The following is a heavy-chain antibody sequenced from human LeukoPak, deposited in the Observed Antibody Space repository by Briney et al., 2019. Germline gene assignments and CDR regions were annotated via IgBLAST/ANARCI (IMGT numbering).Heavy chain of an antibody. J-gene: IGHJ6*02. Sequence: ASVKVSCKASGYTFTSYDINWVRQATGQGLEWMGWMNPNSANTGYAQKFQGRVTMTRNTSISTAYMELSSLRSEDTAVYYCARDGPAGSTPFMDVWGQGTTVTVSS. CDR3: ARDGPAGSTPFMDV. CDR1: GYTFTSYD. D-gene: IGHD2-2*01. CDR2: MNPNSANT. V-gene: IGHV1-8*01.